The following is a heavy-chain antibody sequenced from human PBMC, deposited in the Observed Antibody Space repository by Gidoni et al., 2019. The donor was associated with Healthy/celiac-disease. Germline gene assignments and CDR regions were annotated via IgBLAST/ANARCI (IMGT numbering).Heavy chain of an antibody. CDR3: ARASTVVTPGGDY. Sequence: QVQLVESGGGVVQPGRSLRLSCAAAGVNFSSYAMPWVRQAPGKGLEWLAVISYDGSNKYYAASVKGRFPISRDNSKNTLYLQMNSLRAEAPAVYYCARASTVVTPGGDYWGQGTLVTVSS. D-gene: IGHD4-17*01. CDR1: GVNFSSYA. J-gene: IGHJ4*02. CDR2: ISYDGSNK. V-gene: IGHV3-30-3*01.